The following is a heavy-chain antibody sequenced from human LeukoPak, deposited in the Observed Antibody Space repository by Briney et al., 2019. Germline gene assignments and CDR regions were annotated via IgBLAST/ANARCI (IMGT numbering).Heavy chain of an antibody. J-gene: IGHJ6*02. D-gene: IGHD5-12*01. V-gene: IGHV3-11*01. CDR2: ISSSGSTI. CDR1: GFTFSDYY. Sequence: GGSLRLSCAASGFTFSDYYMSWIRQAAGKGLEWVSYISSSGSTIYYADSVKGRFTISRDNAKNSLYLQMNSLRAEDTAVYYCARDLDSGRNYYYYGMDVWGQGTTVTVSS. CDR3: ARDLDSGRNYYYYGMDV.